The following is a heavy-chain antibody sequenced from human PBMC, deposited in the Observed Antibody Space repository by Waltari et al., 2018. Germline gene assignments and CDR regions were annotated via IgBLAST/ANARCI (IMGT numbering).Heavy chain of an antibody. Sequence: EXQLVESGGGXXQPGGSXGXXCAASGFNXRVYSMNWVRQAPGKGLEWVSYLTSDGRTIYYADSGEGRXTISRDNAKGXVYLQXNXLSAEDTXVXYCARSVEGAFDVWXQGXMVTVSS. CDR1: GFNXRVYS. CDR3: ARSVEGAFDV. V-gene: IGHV3-48*01. J-gene: IGHJ3*01. CDR2: LTSDGRTI.